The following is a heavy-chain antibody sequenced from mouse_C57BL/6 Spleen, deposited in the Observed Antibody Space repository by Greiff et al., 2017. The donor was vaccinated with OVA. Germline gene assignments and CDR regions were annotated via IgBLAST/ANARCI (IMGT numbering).Heavy chain of an antibody. D-gene: IGHD2-1*01. CDR1: GYSITSGYY. V-gene: IGHV3-6*01. CDR3: ARDGSLLKDY. Sequence: EESGPGLVKPSQSLSLTCSVTGYSITSGYYWNWIRQFPGNKLEWMGYISYDGSNNYNPSLKNRISITRDTSKNQFFLKLNSVTTEDTATYYCARDGSLLKDYWGQGTTLTVSS. J-gene: IGHJ2*01. CDR2: ISYDGSN.